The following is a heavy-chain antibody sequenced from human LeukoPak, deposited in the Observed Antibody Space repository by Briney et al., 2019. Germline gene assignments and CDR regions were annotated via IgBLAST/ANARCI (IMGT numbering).Heavy chain of an antibody. CDR2: IIPIFGTA. CDR3: ARGPVGGATYYDGDAFDI. CDR1: GGTFSSYA. J-gene: IGHJ3*02. V-gene: IGHV1-69*06. D-gene: IGHD1-26*01. Sequence: SVKVSCKASGGTFSSYAISWVRQAPGQGLEWMGGIIPIFGTANYAQKFQGRVTITADKSTSTAYMELSSLRSEDTAVYYCARGPVGGATYYDGDAFDIWGQGTMVTVSS.